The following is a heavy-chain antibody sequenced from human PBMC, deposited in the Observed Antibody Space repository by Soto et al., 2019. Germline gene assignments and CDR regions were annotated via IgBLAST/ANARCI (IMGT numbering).Heavy chain of an antibody. CDR2: IYYSGST. CDR1: GGSISSGDYY. D-gene: IGHD2-2*01. Sequence: SETLSLTCTVSGGSISSGDYYWSWIRQPPGKGLEWIGYIYYSGSTYYNPSLKSRVTISVDTPKNQFSLKLSSVTAADTAVYYCARVSQPDAFDIWGQGTMVTVSS. V-gene: IGHV4-30-4*01. CDR3: ARVSQPDAFDI. J-gene: IGHJ3*02.